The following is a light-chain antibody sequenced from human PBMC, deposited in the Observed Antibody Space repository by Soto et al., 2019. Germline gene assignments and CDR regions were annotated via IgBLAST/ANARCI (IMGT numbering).Light chain of an antibody. CDR1: SSDIGRYNL. J-gene: IGLJ1*01. CDR2: EGT. Sequence: QSVLTQPASVSGSSGQSIPISCTGTSSDIGRYNLVSWYQQHPGKAPKLIIYEGTKRPSGVSNHFSGSKSGNTASLTISGLQAEDEADYYCCSYAGGSSYVFGTGTKVTVL. V-gene: IGLV2-23*01. CDR3: CSYAGGSSYV.